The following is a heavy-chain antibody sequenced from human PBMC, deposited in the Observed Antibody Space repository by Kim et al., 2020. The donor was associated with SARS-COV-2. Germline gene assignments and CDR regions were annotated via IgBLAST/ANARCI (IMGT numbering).Heavy chain of an antibody. CDR3: AKDRGYSGYDPTTAAFDI. Sequence: GGSLRLSCAASGFTFSSYGMHWVRQAPGKGLEWVAVISYDGSNKYYADSVKGRFTISRDNSKNTLYLQMNSLRAEDTAVYYCAKDRGYSGYDPTTAAFDIWGQGTMVTVSS. CDR2: ISYDGSNK. V-gene: IGHV3-30*18. J-gene: IGHJ3*02. CDR1: GFTFSSYG. D-gene: IGHD5-12*01.